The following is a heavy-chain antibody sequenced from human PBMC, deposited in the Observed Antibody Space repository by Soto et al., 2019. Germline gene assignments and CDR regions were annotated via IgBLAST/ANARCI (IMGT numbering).Heavy chain of an antibody. Sequence: ASVKVSCKASGYTFSSYYMHWVRQAPGQGLEWMGISSPSGTSTTYAQKFQGRVTMTRDTSTSTVYMELRSLRSEDTAVYYCARPTRSRYDTGTFGSWGQGTLVTVSS. D-gene: IGHD5-12*01. V-gene: IGHV1-46*01. CDR2: SSPSGTST. CDR3: ARPTRSRYDTGTFGS. CDR1: GYTFSSYY. J-gene: IGHJ5*01.